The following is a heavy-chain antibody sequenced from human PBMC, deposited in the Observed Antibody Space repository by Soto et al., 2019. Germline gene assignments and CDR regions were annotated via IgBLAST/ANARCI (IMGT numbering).Heavy chain of an antibody. CDR2: INAGNGNT. Sequence: ASVKVSCKASGYTFTSYAMHWVRQAPGQRLEWMGWINAGNGNTKYSQKFQGRVTITRDTSASTAYMELSSLRSEDTAVYYCARVQKPHSSVNWFDPWGQGTLVTVSS. V-gene: IGHV1-3*01. CDR1: GYTFTSYA. CDR3: ARVQKPHSSVNWFDP. D-gene: IGHD3-10*01. J-gene: IGHJ5*02.